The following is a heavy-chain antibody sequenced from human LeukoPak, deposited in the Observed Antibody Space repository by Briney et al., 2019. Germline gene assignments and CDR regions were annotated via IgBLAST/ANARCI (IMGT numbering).Heavy chain of an antibody. CDR1: GFSLGTSGVG. J-gene: IGHJ3*02. CDR3: ARPVLRFLEWFDAFDI. V-gene: IGHV2-5*02. Sequence: ESGPTLVKPTQTLTLTCTLSGFSLGTSGVGVGWIRQPPGKALEWLAVIYWDDDKRYSPSLNSRLTITKDTSKNQVVLTMTNMDPVDTATYYCARPVLRFLEWFDAFDIWGQGTMVTVSS. CDR2: IYWDDDK. D-gene: IGHD3-3*01.